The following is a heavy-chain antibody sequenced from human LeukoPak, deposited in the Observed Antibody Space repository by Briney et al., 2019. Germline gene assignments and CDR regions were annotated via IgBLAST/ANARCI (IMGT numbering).Heavy chain of an antibody. J-gene: IGHJ4*02. CDR1: GFTFSTYA. CDR2: ISGSGGST. Sequence: GGSLRLSCAASGFTFSTYAMSWVRQAPGKGLEWVSAISGSGGSTYYADSVKGRFTISRDNSKNTLYLQMNSLRAEDTAVYYCAKDHRSITIFGAGAYRGQGTLVTVSS. CDR3: AKDHRSITIFGAGAY. V-gene: IGHV3-23*01. D-gene: IGHD3-3*01.